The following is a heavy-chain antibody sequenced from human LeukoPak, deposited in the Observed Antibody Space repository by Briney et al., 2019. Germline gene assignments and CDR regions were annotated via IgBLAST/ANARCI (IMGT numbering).Heavy chain of an antibody. CDR1: GFTFSSYW. J-gene: IGHJ6*02. CDR3: ARGGGLDV. V-gene: IGHV3-7*03. D-gene: IGHD3-16*01. Sequence: GSLRLSCAASGFTFSSYWMNWARQAPGKGLEWVASINHNGNVNYYVDSVKARFTISRDNAKNSLYLQMSNLRAEDTAVYFCARGGGLDVWGQGATVTVSS. CDR2: INHNGNVN.